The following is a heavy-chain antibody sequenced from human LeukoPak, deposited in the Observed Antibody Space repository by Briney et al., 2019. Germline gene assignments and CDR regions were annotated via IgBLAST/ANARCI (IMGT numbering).Heavy chain of an antibody. V-gene: IGHV1-69*13. CDR2: IIPIFGTA. CDR1: GYTFTSYY. J-gene: IGHJ4*02. Sequence: SVKVSCKASGYTFTSYYMHWVRQAPGQGLEWMGGIIPIFGTANYAQKFQGRVTITADESTSTAYMELSSLRSEDTAVYYCARDDKKYYYDSSGSPSWGQGTLVTVSS. CDR3: ARDDKKYYYDSSGSPS. D-gene: IGHD3-22*01.